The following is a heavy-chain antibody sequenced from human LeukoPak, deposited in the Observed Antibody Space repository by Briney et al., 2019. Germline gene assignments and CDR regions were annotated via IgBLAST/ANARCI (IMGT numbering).Heavy chain of an antibody. CDR3: ARPSGYGDYVGYFDY. V-gene: IGHV3-74*01. J-gene: IGHJ4*02. D-gene: IGHD4-17*01. Sequence: PGGSLRLSCAASGFSFSVYWMHWVRQAPGKGPVWVSRIKTDGSITDYADFVKGRFTISRDNSKNTLYLQMNSLRAGDTAVYYCARPSGYGDYVGYFDYWGQGTLVTVSS. CDR2: IKTDGSIT. CDR1: GFSFSVYW.